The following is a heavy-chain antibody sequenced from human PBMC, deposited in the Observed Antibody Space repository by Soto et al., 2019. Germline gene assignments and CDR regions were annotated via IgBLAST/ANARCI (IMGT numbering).Heavy chain of an antibody. CDR1: GFTFSSYA. CDR3: PSNLPTYRYYFDS. CDR2: ISYDGSNK. V-gene: IGHV3-30-3*01. D-gene: IGHD2-2*01. Sequence: GGSLRLSCAASGFTFSSYAMHWVRQAPGKGLEWVAVISYDGSNKYYADSVKGRFTISRDNSKNTLYLQMNSLRAEDTAVYYSPSNLPTYRYYFDSWGQGTLVTVSS. J-gene: IGHJ4*02.